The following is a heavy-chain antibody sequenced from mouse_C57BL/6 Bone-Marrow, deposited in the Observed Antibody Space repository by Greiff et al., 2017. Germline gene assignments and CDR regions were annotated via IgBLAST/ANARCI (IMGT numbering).Heavy chain of an antibody. Sequence: QVQLQQSGAELARPGASVKLSCKASGYTFTSYGISWVKQRTGQGLEWIGEIYPRSGNTYYNEKFKGKATLTADKSSSTAYMELRSLTSEDSAVYFCARSRYYKGAYWGQGTLVTVSA. J-gene: IGHJ3*01. CDR1: GYTFTSYG. V-gene: IGHV1-81*01. CDR3: ARSRYYKGAY. CDR2: IYPRSGNT. D-gene: IGHD2-12*01.